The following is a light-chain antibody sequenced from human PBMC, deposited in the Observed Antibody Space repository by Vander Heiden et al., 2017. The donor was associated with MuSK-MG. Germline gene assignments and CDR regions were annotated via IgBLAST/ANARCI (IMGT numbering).Light chain of an antibody. Sequence: SYALTQPLSVSVALGQTARITCGGNNSGSKNVHWYQQKPGQAPVLVIYRDSNRPSGIPERFSGSNSGNTATLTISRAQAGDEADYYCQVWDSSTHVVFGGGTKLTVL. V-gene: IGLV3-9*01. J-gene: IGLJ2*01. CDR2: RDS. CDR1: NSGSKN. CDR3: QVWDSSTHVV.